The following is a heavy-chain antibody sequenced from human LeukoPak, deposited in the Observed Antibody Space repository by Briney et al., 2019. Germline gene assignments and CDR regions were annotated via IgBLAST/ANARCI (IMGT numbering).Heavy chain of an antibody. CDR1: GGSISSSSYY. CDR3: ARASIAARRSHFGY. CDR2: IYYGGST. D-gene: IGHD6-6*01. V-gene: IGHV4-39*01. J-gene: IGHJ4*02. Sequence: SETLSLTCTVSGGSISSSSYYWGWIRQPPGKGLEWIGSIYYGGSTYYNPSLKSRVTISVDTSKNRFSLKLSSVTAADTAVYYCARASIAARRSHFGYWGQGTLVTVSS.